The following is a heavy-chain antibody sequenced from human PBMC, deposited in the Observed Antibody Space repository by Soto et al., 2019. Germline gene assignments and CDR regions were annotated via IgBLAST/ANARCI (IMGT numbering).Heavy chain of an antibody. CDR1: RFTFSSYA. Sequence: PGGSLRLSCAASRFTFSSYAMQWVRQAPGKGLEWVAVISYDGSNKYYADSVKGRFTISRDNSKNTLYLQMNSLRAEDTAVYYCARGRLVVVITSFDYWGQRTLVTVSS. CDR2: ISYDGSNK. D-gene: IGHD3-22*01. J-gene: IGHJ4*02. V-gene: IGHV3-30-3*01. CDR3: ARGRLVVVITSFDY.